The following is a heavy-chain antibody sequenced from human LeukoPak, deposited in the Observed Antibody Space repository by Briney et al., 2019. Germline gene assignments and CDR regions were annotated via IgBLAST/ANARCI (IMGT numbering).Heavy chain of an antibody. J-gene: IGHJ4*02. CDR3: ARGGSGSYYMDFDY. CDR2: IYSDGTT. D-gene: IGHD1-26*01. Sequence: GGSLRLSCAASGFTVSSNYMTWVRQAPGKGLEWVSVIYSDGTTYYADSVKGRFTISRDNLKNMLYLEMNSLRTEDTAVYYCARGGSGSYYMDFDYWGRGTLVTVSS. CDR1: GFTVSSNY. V-gene: IGHV3-66*02.